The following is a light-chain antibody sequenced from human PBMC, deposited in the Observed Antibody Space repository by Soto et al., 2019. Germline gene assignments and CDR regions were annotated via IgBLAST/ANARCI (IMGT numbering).Light chain of an antibody. J-gene: IGKJ1*01. CDR1: QSISNN. CDR3: QQYNNWPRT. Sequence: VMTQSPATLSVSPGESATLSCRASQSISNNLAWYQQKPGQAPRLLMYDASNRATGIPDRFSGSGSGAEFTLTISSLQSEDLAVYYCQQYNNWPRTFGQGTKVDIK. V-gene: IGKV3-15*01. CDR2: DAS.